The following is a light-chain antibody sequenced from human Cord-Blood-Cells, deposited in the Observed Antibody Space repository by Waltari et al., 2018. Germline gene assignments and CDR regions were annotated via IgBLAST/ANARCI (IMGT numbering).Light chain of an antibody. CDR2: EGS. J-gene: IGLJ2*01. CDR3: CSYAGSSTLV. CDR1: SSDVGSYNL. V-gene: IGLV2-23*01. Sequence: QSALTQPASVSGSPGQSITISCTGTSSDVGSYNLVSGYQQHPGKAPKLMIYEGSKRPEGVSNRFAGSKSGNTASLTISGLQAEEEADYYCCSYAGSSTLVFGGGTKLTVL.